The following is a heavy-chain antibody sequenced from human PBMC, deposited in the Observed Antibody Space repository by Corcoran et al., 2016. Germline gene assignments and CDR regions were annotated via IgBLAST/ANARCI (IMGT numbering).Heavy chain of an antibody. CDR2: IDWDDDK. D-gene: IGHD3-16*01. J-gene: IGHJ4*02. CDR1: GFSLSTSGMR. CDR3: AVRGESKWLGRDFDY. V-gene: IGHV2-70*04. Sequence: QVTLKESGPALVKPTQTLTLTCTFSGFSLSTSGMRVSWIRQPPGKALEWLARIDWDDDKFYSPSLKTRLTISKDTSKNQVVLTMTNMDPVDTATYYCAVRGESKWLGRDFDYWGQGTLVTVSS.